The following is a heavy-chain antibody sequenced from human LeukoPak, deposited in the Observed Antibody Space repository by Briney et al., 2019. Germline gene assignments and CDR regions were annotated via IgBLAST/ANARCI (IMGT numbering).Heavy chain of an antibody. CDR1: GGTFSSYA. D-gene: IGHD3-22*01. CDR2: IIPILGIA. V-gene: IGHV1-69*04. Sequence: GASVKVSCKASGGTFSSYAISWVRQAPGQGLEWMGRIIPILGIANYAQKFQGRVTITADKSTSTAYMGLSSLRSEDTAVYYCARVNYDSSGSYFDYWGQGTLVTVSS. J-gene: IGHJ4*02. CDR3: ARVNYDSSGSYFDY.